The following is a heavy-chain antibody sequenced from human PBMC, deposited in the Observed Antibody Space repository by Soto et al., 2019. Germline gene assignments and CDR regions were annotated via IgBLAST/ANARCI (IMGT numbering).Heavy chain of an antibody. CDR2: ISYEGSNT. Sequence: QVHLVESGGGVVQPGRSLRLSCVASGFTFDTYGIHWVRQAPGKGLQWVALISYEGSNTYYADSVRGRFNISRDNSKNTLYLQINALRPEDTGVYYCARVTPGNNLYYFSGLDVWGQGTSVTVSS. J-gene: IGHJ6*02. CDR1: GFTFDTYG. CDR3: ARVTPGNNLYYFSGLDV. V-gene: IGHV3-30-3*01. D-gene: IGHD1-1*01.